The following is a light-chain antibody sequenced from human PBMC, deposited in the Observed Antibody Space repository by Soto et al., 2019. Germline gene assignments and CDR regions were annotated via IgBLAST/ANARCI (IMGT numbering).Light chain of an antibody. CDR3: QQYNKWYT. CDR1: QSVSSK. Sequence: EIVMTQSPATLSVSPGGRATLSCRASQSVSSKLAWYQQKPGQAPRLLIYGASTRATGIPARFSGSGSGTEFTLTISSLQSEDFAVYYCQQYNKWYTFGQGTKLEIK. CDR2: GAS. V-gene: IGKV3-15*01. J-gene: IGKJ2*01.